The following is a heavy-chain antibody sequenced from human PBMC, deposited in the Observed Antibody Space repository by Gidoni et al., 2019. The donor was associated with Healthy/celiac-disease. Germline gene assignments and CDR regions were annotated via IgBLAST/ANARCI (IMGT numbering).Heavy chain of an antibody. CDR2: IKSKTDGGTT. CDR1: GFTFSNAW. J-gene: IGHJ4*02. D-gene: IGHD2-15*01. V-gene: IGHV3-15*01. Sequence: EVQLVESGGGLVKPGGSLRLSCAASGFTFSNAWMRWGRKARGMGLEWVGRIKSKTDGGTTDYAAPVKGRFTISRDDSKNTLYLQMNSLKTEDTAVYYCTTEYYCSGGSCYPFDYWGQGTLVTVSS. CDR3: TTEYYCSGGSCYPFDY.